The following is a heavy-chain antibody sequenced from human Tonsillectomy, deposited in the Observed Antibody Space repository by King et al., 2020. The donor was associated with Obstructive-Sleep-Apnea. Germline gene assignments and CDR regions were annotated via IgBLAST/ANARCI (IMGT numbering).Heavy chain of an antibody. CDR2: IRRKVYGGTT. V-gene: IGHV3-49*03. J-gene: IGHJ4*02. CDR1: GFTFGDYA. CDR3: TGDLGYYDTSGYLGFY. Sequence: QLVQSGGGLVQPGRSLRLSCTASGFTFGDYAMSWFRQAPGKGLEWVGFIRRKVYGGTTEYAESVKGRFTISRDDSKSIAYLQMTSLKTEDTAVYYCTGDLGYYDTSGYLGFYWGQGTLVTVSS. D-gene: IGHD3-22*01.